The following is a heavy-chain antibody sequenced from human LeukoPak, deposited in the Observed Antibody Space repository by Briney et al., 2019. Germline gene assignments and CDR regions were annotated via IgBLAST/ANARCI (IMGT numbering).Heavy chain of an antibody. D-gene: IGHD3-22*01. V-gene: IGHV3-23*01. CDR3: TKTTTGYSSGQYPGWPADH. CDR2: IFGSGGSA. Sequence: PGGSLRLSCAASGFSVSRNYMTWVRQAPGKGLEWVAGIFGSGGSAHYADSVKGRFTISRDNSKNTVYLQMDSLRGEDTALYYCTKTTTGYSSGQYPGWPADHWGQGALVTVSS. CDR1: GFSVSRNY. J-gene: IGHJ4*02.